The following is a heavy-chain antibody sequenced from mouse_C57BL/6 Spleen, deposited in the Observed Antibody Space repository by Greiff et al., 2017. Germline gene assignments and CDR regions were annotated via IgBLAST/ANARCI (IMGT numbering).Heavy chain of an antibody. V-gene: IGHV6-6*01. CDR3: TRQGSSTGYFDV. Sequence: EVNVVESGGGLVQPGGSMKLSCAASGFTFSDAWMDWVRQSPEKGLEWVAEIRNKANNHATYYAESVRGRFTISRDDSKSSVYLQMNSLRAEDTGIYYCTRQGSSTGYFDVWGTGTTVTVSS. J-gene: IGHJ1*03. CDR1: GFTFSDAW. D-gene: IGHD1-3*01. CDR2: IRNKANNHAT.